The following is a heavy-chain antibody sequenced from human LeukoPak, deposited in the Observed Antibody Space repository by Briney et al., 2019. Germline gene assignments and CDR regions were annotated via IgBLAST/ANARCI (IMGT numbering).Heavy chain of an antibody. CDR2: INPSGGST. Sequence: ASVKVSCKASGYTFTSYGISWVRQAPGQGLEWMGIINPSGGSTSYAQKFQGRVTMTRDTSTSTLYVELSSLRSEDTAVYYCTGSSSARYWYFDPWGRGTLVTVSS. D-gene: IGHD6-6*01. V-gene: IGHV1-46*01. CDR3: TGSSSARYWYFDP. J-gene: IGHJ2*01. CDR1: GYTFTSYG.